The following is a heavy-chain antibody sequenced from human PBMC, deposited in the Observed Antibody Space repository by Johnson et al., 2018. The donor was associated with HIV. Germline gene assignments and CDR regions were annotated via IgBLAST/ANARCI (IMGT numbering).Heavy chain of an antibody. Sequence: VQLVESGGGVVQPGGSLRLSCAASGFTVSRNYMSWVRQAPGKGLEWVAFIQHDGKKELYGDSVKGRFTISRDNSKNTLYLYMTSLRSDDTTTYYCAKDWGAAAGSGAFDIWGQGTMVTVSS. CDR2: IQHDGKKE. D-gene: IGHD6-13*01. CDR3: AKDWGAAAGSGAFDI. J-gene: IGHJ3*02. V-gene: IGHV3-30*02. CDR1: GFTVSRNY.